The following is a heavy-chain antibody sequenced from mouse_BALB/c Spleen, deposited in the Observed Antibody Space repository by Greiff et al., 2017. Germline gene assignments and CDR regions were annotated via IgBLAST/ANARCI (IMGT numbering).Heavy chain of an antibody. Sequence: EVQLQQSGAELVRPGALVKLSCKASGFNIKDYYMHWVKQRPEQGLEWIGWIDPENGNTIYDPKFQGKASITADTSSNTAYLQLSSLTSEDTAVYYCARRGSYYFDYWGQGTTLTVSS. CDR1: GFNIKDYY. J-gene: IGHJ2*01. CDR2: IDPENGNT. CDR3: ARRGSYYFDY. V-gene: IGHV14-1*02.